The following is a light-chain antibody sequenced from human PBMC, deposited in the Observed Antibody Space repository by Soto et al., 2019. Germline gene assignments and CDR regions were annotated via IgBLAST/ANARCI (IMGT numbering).Light chain of an antibody. CDR2: DAS. J-gene: IGKJ2*01. CDR1: QSVSTY. CDR3: QQRSNWPPRT. Sequence: EIVLTQSPATLSLSPGERATLSCRASQSVSTYLAWYQQKPGQAPRLLIYDASNRATGIPGRFSGSGSGTDLTLTNSSLEPEDFAVYYCQQRSNWPPRTFGQGTKLEIK. V-gene: IGKV3-11*01.